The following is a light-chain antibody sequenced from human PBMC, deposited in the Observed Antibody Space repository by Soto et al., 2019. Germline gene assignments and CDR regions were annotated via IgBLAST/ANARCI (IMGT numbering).Light chain of an antibody. CDR2: HVT. J-gene: IGLJ1*01. CDR1: SSDIGHYDY. CDR3: CSLSASHTYV. Sequence: QSVLTQPASVSGSPGQSITISCTGTSSDIGHYDYVSWYQQHPGKAPKLMIYHVTYRPSGVSNRYSGSKSGNSASLTISGLQSDDEDDYYCCSLSASHTYVVGSGTKLTVL. V-gene: IGLV2-14*03.